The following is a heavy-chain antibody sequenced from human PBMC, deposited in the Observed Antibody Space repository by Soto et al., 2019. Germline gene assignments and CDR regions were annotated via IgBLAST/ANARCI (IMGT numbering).Heavy chain of an antibody. J-gene: IGHJ4*02. CDR3: ATMDGYFQF. Sequence: GGSLRLSCAASGFTFSDHYMSWIRQAPGKGLEWIGYSSNSGSFTRYADSVKGRFSISRDNAKNSLYLQINSLRGDDTAIYYCATMDGYFQFWGQGTLVTVSS. CDR1: GFTFSDHY. CDR2: SSNSGSFT. D-gene: IGHD4-17*01. V-gene: IGHV3-11*06.